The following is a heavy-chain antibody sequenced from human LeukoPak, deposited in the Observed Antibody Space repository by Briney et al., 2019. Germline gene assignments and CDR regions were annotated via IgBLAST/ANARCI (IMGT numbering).Heavy chain of an antibody. J-gene: IGHJ3*02. V-gene: IGHV3-30-3*01. CDR1: GFTFSSYA. CDR2: ISYDGSNK. D-gene: IGHD6-19*01. Sequence: PGGSLRLSCAASGFTFSSYAMHWVRQAPGKGLEWVAVISYDGSNKYYADSVKGRFTISRDNSKNTLYLQMNSLRAEDTAVYYCARGEVKQWLPQGDAFDIWGQGTMVTVSS. CDR3: ARGEVKQWLPQGDAFDI.